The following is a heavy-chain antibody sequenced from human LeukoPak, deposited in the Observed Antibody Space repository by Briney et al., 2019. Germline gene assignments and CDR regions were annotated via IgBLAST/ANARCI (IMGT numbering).Heavy chain of an antibody. CDR2: IYTSGST. CDR1: GGSFSGYY. CDR3: AREPTTKNWNDLYYFDY. D-gene: IGHD1-1*01. J-gene: IGHJ4*02. Sequence: SETLSLTCAVYGGSFSGYYWSWIRQPAGKGLEWIGRIYTSGSTNYNPSLKSRVTMSVDTSKNQFSLKLSSVTAADTAVYYCAREPTTKNWNDLYYFDYWGQGTLVTVSS. V-gene: IGHV4-4*07.